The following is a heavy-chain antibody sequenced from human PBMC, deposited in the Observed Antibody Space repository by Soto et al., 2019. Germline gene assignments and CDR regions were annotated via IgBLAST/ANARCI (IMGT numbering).Heavy chain of an antibody. J-gene: IGHJ6*03. CDR3: AVCPRLSSTSCWDYYYMDV. D-gene: IGHD2-2*01. Sequence: ASVKVSCKASGYTFTSYGISWVRQAPGQGLEWMGWISAYNGNTNYAQKLQGRVTMTTDTSTSTAYMELRSLRSDDTAVYYCAVCPRLSSTSCWDYYYMDVWGKGTTVTVSS. V-gene: IGHV1-18*01. CDR2: ISAYNGNT. CDR1: GYTFTSYG.